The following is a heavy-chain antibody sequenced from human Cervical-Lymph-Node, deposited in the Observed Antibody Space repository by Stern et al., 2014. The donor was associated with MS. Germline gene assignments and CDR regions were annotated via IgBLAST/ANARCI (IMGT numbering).Heavy chain of an antibody. Sequence: QVQLVESGGGVVQPGRSLRLSCAASGFTFSSYGMHWVRQAPGKGLEWGAVIWYDGSNKYYADSVKGRFNISRDNSKNTLYLQMNSLRAEDTAVYYCARDCKLRYYYYGMDVWGQGTTVTVSS. D-gene: IGHD1-26*01. CDR1: GFTFSSYG. CDR3: ARDCKLRYYYYGMDV. V-gene: IGHV3-33*01. J-gene: IGHJ6*02. CDR2: IWYDGSNK.